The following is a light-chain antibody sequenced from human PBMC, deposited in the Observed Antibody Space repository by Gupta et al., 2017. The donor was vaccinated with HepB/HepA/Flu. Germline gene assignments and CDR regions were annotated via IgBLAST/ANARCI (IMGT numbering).Light chain of an antibody. CDR1: SSDAGSYNL. J-gene: IGLJ2*01. CDR3: CSYAGSSTLV. V-gene: IGLV2-23*01. CDR2: EGS. Sequence: QSPLTQPASVSVSPGQSLTISCTGTSSDAGSYNLVSWDQQHPGKAPKLMMYEGSKRPSGVSNRFAGSQSGNTASLTISGLQAEEEADYYCCSYAGSSTLVFGGGTKLTVL.